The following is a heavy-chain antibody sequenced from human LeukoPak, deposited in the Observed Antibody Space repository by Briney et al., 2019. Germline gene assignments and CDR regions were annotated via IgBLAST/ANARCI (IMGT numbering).Heavy chain of an antibody. V-gene: IGHV3-64*04. CDR2: ISSNGGST. J-gene: IGHJ4*02. D-gene: IGHD3-10*01. CDR1: GFTFSSYA. Sequence: GGSLRLSCSASGFTFSSYAMHWVRQAPGKGLEYVSAISSNGGSTYYADSMKGRFTISRDNAKNSLFLQMNSLRAEDTAVYYCAKDRYGSGSLSLADYWGQGTLVTVSS. CDR3: AKDRYGSGSLSLADY.